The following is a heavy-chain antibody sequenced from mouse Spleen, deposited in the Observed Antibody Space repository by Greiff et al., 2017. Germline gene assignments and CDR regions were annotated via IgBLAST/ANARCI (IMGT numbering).Heavy chain of an antibody. CDR3: AREGNSYFDV. Sequence: QVQLQQSGAELVKPGASVKMSCKASGYTFTSYTMPWVKQRPGQGLEWIGYINPSSGNTNYNEKFKDKATLTADKSSSTAYMQLSSLTSEDSAVYYCAREGNSYFDVWGAGTTVTVSS. V-gene: IGHV1-4*01. CDR2: INPSSGNT. J-gene: IGHJ1*01. D-gene: IGHD2-1*01. CDR1: GYTFTSYT.